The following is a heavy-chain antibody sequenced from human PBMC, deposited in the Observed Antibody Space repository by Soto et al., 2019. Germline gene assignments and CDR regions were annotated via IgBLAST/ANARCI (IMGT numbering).Heavy chain of an antibody. CDR3: ARRGYCTNGVCYYGMDV. CDR2: IYYSGST. CDR1: SAPVSSSTYT. V-gene: IGHV4-39*01. Sequence: SETLSLTCTVSSAPVSSSTYTWGWIRQPPGKGLEWIGSIYYSGSTYYNQSLKSQVTVSVDTSKNQITLKMTSVTAADTAVYYCARRGYCTNGVCYYGMDVWGQGTTVT. D-gene: IGHD2-8*01. J-gene: IGHJ6*02.